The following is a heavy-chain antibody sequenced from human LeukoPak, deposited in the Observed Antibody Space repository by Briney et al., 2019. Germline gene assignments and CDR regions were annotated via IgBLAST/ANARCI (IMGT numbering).Heavy chain of an antibody. CDR1: GFTFNSYA. D-gene: IGHD3-10*01. Sequence: GGSLRLSCAVSGFTFNSYAMSWVRQAPGKGLEWVSGISESGGSTYYADSVKGRFTSSRDNSKNTLYLQMNNLRAEDTAAYYCAKGSFWGQGTLVTVSS. CDR3: AKGSF. V-gene: IGHV3-23*01. J-gene: IGHJ4*02. CDR2: ISESGGST.